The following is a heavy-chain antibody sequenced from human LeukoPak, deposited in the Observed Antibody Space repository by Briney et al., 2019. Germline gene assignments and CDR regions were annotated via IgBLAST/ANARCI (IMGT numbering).Heavy chain of an antibody. Sequence: SVKVSCKGSGGTFSSYAISWVRQAPGQGLEWMGRIIPIFGTANYAQKFQGRVTITTDESTSTAYMELSSLRSEDTAVYYCASCSYDSSGYYYLSYFDYWGQGTLVTVSS. D-gene: IGHD3-22*01. CDR1: GGTFSSYA. CDR2: IIPIFGTA. V-gene: IGHV1-69*05. CDR3: ASCSYDSSGYYYLSYFDY. J-gene: IGHJ4*02.